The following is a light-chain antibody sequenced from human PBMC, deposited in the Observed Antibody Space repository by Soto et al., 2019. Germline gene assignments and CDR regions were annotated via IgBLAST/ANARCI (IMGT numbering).Light chain of an antibody. Sequence: DIQMTHSPSSRSTSVGDRVTITCRASQSISSYLNWYQQKPGKAPKLLIYAASSLQSGVPSRFSGSGSGTDFTLTISSLQPEDFATYYCQQSYSTHQTFGQGTKVDIK. V-gene: IGKV1-39*01. CDR1: QSISSY. CDR2: AAS. J-gene: IGKJ1*01. CDR3: QQSYSTHQT.